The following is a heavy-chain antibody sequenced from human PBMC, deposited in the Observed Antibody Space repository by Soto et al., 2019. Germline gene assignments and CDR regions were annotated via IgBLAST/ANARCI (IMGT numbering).Heavy chain of an antibody. CDR1: GFTFSSYA. CDR3: AKGGNDIVVVPAATDLHY. J-gene: IGHJ4*02. CDR2: ISGSGGST. V-gene: IGHV3-23*01. D-gene: IGHD2-2*01. Sequence: EVQLLESGGGLVQPGGSLRLSCAASGFTFSSYAMSWVRQAPGKGLEWVSAISGSGGSTYYADSVKGWFTISRDNFKNTMYLQMNSLRAEDTAVYYCAKGGNDIVVVPAATDLHYWGEGTLVTVSS.